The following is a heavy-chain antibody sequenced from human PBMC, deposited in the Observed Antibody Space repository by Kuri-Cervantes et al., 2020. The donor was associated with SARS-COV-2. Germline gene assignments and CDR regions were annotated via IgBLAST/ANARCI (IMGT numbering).Heavy chain of an antibody. CDR3: ARATHGGSYSFLYY. CDR1: GGSISSGSYY. CDR2: IYTSGST. Sequence: SETLTLTCPVSGGSISSGSYYWSWIRQPAGKGLEWIGRIYTSGSTNYNPSLKSRVTISVDTSKNQFSLKLSSVTAADTAVYYCARATHGGSYSFLYYWGQGTLVTVSS. D-gene: IGHD1-26*01. V-gene: IGHV4-61*02. J-gene: IGHJ4*02.